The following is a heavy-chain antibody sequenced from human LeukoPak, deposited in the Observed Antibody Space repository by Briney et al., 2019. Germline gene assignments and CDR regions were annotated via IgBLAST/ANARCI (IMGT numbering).Heavy chain of an antibody. D-gene: IGHD3-3*01. Sequence: PSETLSLTCTVSGGSISSSSYYWGWIRQPPGKGLEWIGSIYYSGSTYYNPSLKSRVTISVDTSKNQFSLKLSSVTAADTAVYYCARTDFRGRDFDYWGQGTLVTVSS. J-gene: IGHJ4*02. CDR2: IYYSGST. CDR3: ARTDFRGRDFDY. V-gene: IGHV4-39*07. CDR1: GGSISSSSYY.